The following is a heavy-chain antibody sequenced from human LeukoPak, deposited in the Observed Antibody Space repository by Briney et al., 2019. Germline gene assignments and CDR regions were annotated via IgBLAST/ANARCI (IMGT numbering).Heavy chain of an antibody. Sequence: KPGESLRLSCVASGFIFSDFGMNWVRQVPGKGLEWVAFISSHGTSTFYADSVKGRFTISRDTAKKSLDLQMTSLRADDTAAYYCVRGTDCSATTCYPLSAFDYWGQGTLVTVSS. V-gene: IGHV3-21*04. J-gene: IGHJ4*02. CDR2: ISSHGTST. CDR1: GFIFSDFG. CDR3: VRGTDCSATTCYPLSAFDY. D-gene: IGHD2-8*02.